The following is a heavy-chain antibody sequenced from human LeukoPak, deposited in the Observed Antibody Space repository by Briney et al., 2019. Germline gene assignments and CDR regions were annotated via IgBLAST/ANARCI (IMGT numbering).Heavy chain of an antibody. D-gene: IGHD1-26*01. V-gene: IGHV2-70*04. J-gene: IGHJ6*03. Sequence: ESGPALVHPTQTLTLTCTFSGLSLRTSGMRVSWIRQPPEKALEWLARIDWDDDKFYNTSLKTRLTISKDTSKNQVVLTMTNMDPVDTATYYCARINGDSGTYYMDVWGKGTTVTVSS. CDR1: GLSLRTSGMR. CDR3: ARINGDSGTYYMDV. CDR2: IDWDDDK.